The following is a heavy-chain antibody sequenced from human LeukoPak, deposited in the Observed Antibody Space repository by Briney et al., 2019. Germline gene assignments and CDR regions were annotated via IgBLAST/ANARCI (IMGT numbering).Heavy chain of an antibody. V-gene: IGHV4-39*07. CDR3: ARGSGGILFDY. Sequence: PSETLSLTCTVSGDSIISSSYYWGWIRQPPGKGLEWIGSVYYSGSTYNNLSLKSRVTILVDTSKNQFSLKVSSVTAADTAVYFCARGSGGILFDYWGQGTLVTVSS. CDR1: GDSIISSSYY. J-gene: IGHJ4*02. D-gene: IGHD1-26*01. CDR2: VYYSGST.